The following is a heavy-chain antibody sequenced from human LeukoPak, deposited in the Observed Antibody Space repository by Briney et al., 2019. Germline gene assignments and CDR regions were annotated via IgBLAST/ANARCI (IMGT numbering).Heavy chain of an antibody. CDR2: SYSSGRT. CDR3: ATARADYGDYNSFYYMDV. D-gene: IGHD4-17*01. Sequence: PSETLSLTCTVSGDSMSSDSCFWSWIRQPAGKGLEWIGRSYSSGRTYYNPSLKSRVTISLDTSRNQFSLKLSSVTAADTAVYFCATARADYGDYNSFYYMDVWGKGTTVTVSS. CDR1: GDSMSSDSCF. V-gene: IGHV4-61*02. J-gene: IGHJ6*03.